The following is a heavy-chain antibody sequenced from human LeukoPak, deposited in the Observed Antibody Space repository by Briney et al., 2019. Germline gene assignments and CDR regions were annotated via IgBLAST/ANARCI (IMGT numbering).Heavy chain of an antibody. CDR2: INPNSGGT. J-gene: IGHJ4*02. D-gene: IGHD6-6*01. CDR3: ARSIRYSSIAAY. Sequence: ASVKVSCKASGYTFTGYYMHWVRQAPGQGLEWMGWINPNSGGTNYAQKFQGRVTMTRDTSISTAYMELSRLRSDVTAVYYCARSIRYSSIAAYWGQGTLVTVSS. V-gene: IGHV1-2*02. CDR1: GYTFTGYY.